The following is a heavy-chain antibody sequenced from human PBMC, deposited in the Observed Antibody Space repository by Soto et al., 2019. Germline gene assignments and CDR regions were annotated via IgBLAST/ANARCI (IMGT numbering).Heavy chain of an antibody. CDR1: GFTFSSYS. CDR2: MSSSSTYI. D-gene: IGHD6-19*01. V-gene: IGHV3-21*04. CDR3: ASAGETGAVSGTRYYHYYMYV. J-gene: IGHJ6*03. Sequence: AGSLRLSCAASGFTFSSYSMNWVRQAPGKGLEWVSSMSSSSTYIYYADSVKGRFTISRDNAKNSLYLQMNSLRAEDTAVYYCASAGETGAVSGTRYYHYYMYVWGQGTTVPVSS.